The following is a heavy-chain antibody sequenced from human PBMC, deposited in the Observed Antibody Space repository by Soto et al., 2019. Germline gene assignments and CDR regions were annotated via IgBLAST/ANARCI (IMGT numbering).Heavy chain of an antibody. J-gene: IGHJ3*02. CDR2: INHDESA. Sequence: TLSLTCSVSGASISSGYYWSWIRQPPGKGLEWIGEINHDESANYSPSLKGRVSISLDTSKNQFSLKVTSVTAADTAVYYCARWENAFDIWGQGTMVTVSS. CDR3: ARWENAFDI. D-gene: IGHD1-26*01. V-gene: IGHV4-34*01. CDR1: GASISSGYY.